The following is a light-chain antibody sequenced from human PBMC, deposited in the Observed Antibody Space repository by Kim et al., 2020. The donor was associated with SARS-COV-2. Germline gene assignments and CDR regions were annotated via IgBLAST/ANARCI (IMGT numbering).Light chain of an antibody. CDR2: EAS. CDR1: QGVSNY. V-gene: IGKV3-11*01. J-gene: IGKJ5*01. CDR3: QQLGS. Sequence: EIVLWQSPGTLSLSPVDRATLSCRASQGVSNYLAWYQQKPGQAPRLLIYEASKRAAGIPARFSGSGSGTDFTLTISRLEPGDSAVYFCQQLGSLGQGTRLVIK.